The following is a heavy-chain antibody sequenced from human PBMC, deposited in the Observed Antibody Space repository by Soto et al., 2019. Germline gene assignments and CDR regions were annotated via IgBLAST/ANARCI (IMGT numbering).Heavy chain of an antibody. CDR1: GFTFSSHS. J-gene: IGHJ4*02. D-gene: IGHD5-18*01. CDR2: ITTSSSYI. V-gene: IGHV3-21*01. CDR3: ARSMSGFSYGKSDY. Sequence: GGSLRLSCVASGFTFSSHSMNWVRQAPGKGLEWVSSITTSSSYIYYADSVKGRFTISRDNAKNSLFLQMNSLRAEDTAVCYCARSMSGFSYGKSDYWGQGTLVTVSS.